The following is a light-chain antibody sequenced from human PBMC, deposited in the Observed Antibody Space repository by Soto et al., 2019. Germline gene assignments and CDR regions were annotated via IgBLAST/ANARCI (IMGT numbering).Light chain of an antibody. J-gene: IGKJ2*01. V-gene: IGKV3-11*01. Sequence: EIVLTQSPATLSLSPGERATLSCRASQSVSSYLAWYQQKPGQAPRLLIYDASNRATGIPARFSGSGSGTDFTLTISGLETEDFAVYYCQQRSNWPPVYTFGQGTKLEIK. CDR1: QSVSSY. CDR2: DAS. CDR3: QQRSNWPPVYT.